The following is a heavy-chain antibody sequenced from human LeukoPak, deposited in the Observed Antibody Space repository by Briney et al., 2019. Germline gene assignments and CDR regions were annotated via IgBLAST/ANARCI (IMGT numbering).Heavy chain of an antibody. V-gene: IGHV1-69*05. CDR1: GYTFTSYG. CDR3: AREVTPFDAFDI. J-gene: IGHJ3*02. CDR2: IIPIFGTA. D-gene: IGHD2-21*02. Sequence: ASVKVSCKASGYTFTSYGISWVRQAPGQGLEWMGRIIPIFGTANYAQKFQGRVTITTDESTSTAYMELSSLRSEDTAVYYCAREVTPFDAFDIWGQGTMVTVSS.